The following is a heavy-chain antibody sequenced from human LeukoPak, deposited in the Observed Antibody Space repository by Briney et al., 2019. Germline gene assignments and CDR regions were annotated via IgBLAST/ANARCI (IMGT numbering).Heavy chain of an antibody. J-gene: IGHJ4*02. V-gene: IGHV4-59*12. Sequence: PSETLSLTCTVSGGSISSYYWSWIRQPPGKGLEWIGYIYYSGSTNYNPSLKSRVTMSVDTSKNQFSLKLSSVTAADTAVYYCAGAAAGTMGVVDYWGQGTLVTVPS. CDR1: GGSISSYY. CDR3: AGAAAGTMGVVDY. D-gene: IGHD6-13*01. CDR2: IYYSGST.